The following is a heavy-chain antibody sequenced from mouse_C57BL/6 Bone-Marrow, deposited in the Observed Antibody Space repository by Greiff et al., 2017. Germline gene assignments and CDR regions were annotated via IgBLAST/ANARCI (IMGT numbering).Heavy chain of an antibody. Sequence: EVKLVESGGDLVKPGGSLKLSCAASGFTFSSHGMSWVRQTPDKRLEWVATISSGGSYTYYPDSVKGRFTISRDNAKNTLYLQMSSLKSEDTAMYYCARRFYFDYWGQGTTLTVSS. CDR3: ARRFYFDY. J-gene: IGHJ2*01. CDR1: GFTFSSHG. CDR2: ISSGGSYT. V-gene: IGHV5-6*02.